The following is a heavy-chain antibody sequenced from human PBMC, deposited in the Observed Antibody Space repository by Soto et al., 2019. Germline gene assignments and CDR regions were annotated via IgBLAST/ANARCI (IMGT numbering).Heavy chain of an antibody. CDR2: IYYSWST. CDR3: ARANWYFDY. D-gene: IGHD7-27*01. J-gene: IGHJ4*02. CDR1: GGSINDHY. V-gene: IGHV4-59*11. Sequence: QVQLQESGPGLVKPSETLSLTCTVSGGSINDHYWSWIRQPPGQGLEWIGYIYYSWSTNYSPSLKSRVTISVDTSKNQFSLKLSSLTAADTAIYYCARANWYFDYWGQGTLVTVSS.